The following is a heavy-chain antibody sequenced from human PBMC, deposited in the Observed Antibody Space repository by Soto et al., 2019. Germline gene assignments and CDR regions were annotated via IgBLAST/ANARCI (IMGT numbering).Heavy chain of an antibody. CDR1: GYSFTDYY. Sequence: QVELVQSGAQVERPGASVKLSCKASGYSFTDYYIHWVRQAPGQGLEWLGWINANGGATNYAEKFQDRLTLTRDTSIATAFMELTRLTSDDTARSCCSRGRSPFTCSWGQGTRVAVAS. CDR3: SRGRSPFTCS. CDR2: INANGGAT. V-gene: IGHV1-2*02. D-gene: IGHD3-16*01. J-gene: IGHJ5*02.